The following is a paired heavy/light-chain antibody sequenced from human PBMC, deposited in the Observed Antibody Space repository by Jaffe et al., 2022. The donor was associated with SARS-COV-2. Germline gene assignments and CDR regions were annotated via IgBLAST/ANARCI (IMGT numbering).Heavy chain of an antibody. CDR1: GFTFSSYA. V-gene: IGHV3-23*04. D-gene: IGHD6-19*01. J-gene: IGHJ6*03. CDR3: AKQQWLVSAPRAYYYYMDV. CDR2: ISGSGGST. Sequence: EVQLVESGGGLVQPGGSLRLSCAASGFTFSSYAMSWVRQAPGKGLEWVSAISGSGGSTYYADSVKGRFTISRDNSKNTLYLQMNSLRAEDTAVYYCAKQQWLVSAPRAYYYYMDVWGKGTTVTVSS.
Light chain of an antibody. CDR2: DVS. V-gene: IGLV2-14*01. CDR3: SSYTSSSTPFV. Sequence: QSALTQPASVSGSPGQSITISCTGTSSDVGGYNYVSWYQQHPGKAPKLMIYDVSNRPSGVSNRFSGSKSGNTASLTISGLQAEDEADYYCSSYTSSSTPFVFGTGTKVTVL. J-gene: IGLJ1*01. CDR1: SSDVGGYNY.